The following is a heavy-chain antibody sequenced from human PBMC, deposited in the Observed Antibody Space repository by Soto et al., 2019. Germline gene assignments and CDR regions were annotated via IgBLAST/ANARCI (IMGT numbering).Heavy chain of an antibody. Sequence: PGGSLRLSCAASGFTFSSYGMHWVRQAPGKGLEWVAVISYDGSNKYYADSVKGRFTISRDNSRNTLYLQMNSLRAEDTAVYYCAKDLERGQYFEWPQYYFDYWGQGTLVTVSS. CDR1: GFTFSSYG. CDR2: ISYDGSNK. D-gene: IGHD3-9*01. J-gene: IGHJ4*02. V-gene: IGHV3-30*18. CDR3: AKDLERGQYFEWPQYYFDY.